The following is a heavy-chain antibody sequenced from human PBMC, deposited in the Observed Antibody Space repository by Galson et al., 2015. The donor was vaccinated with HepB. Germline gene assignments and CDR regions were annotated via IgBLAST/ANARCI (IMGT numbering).Heavy chain of an antibody. D-gene: IGHD2-2*01. J-gene: IGHJ6*02. V-gene: IGHV3-74*01. CDR1: GFTFSSYW. CDR3: ARAEVGFIVVVHYGMDV. Sequence: SLRLSCAASGFTFSSYWMHWVRQAPGKGLVWVSRINSDGSSTSYADSVKGRFTISRDNAKNTLYLQMNSLRAEDTAVYYCARAEVGFIVVVHYGMDVWGQGTTVTVSS. CDR2: INSDGSST.